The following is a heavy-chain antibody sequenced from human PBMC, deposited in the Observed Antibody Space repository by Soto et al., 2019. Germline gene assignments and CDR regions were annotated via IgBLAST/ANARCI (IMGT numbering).Heavy chain of an antibody. J-gene: IGHJ1*01. Sequence: GGSLRLSCAASGFTFSSYAMSWVRQAPGKGLEWVSAISGSGGSTYYADSVKGRFTISRDNSKNTLYMQMNSLRAEDTAVYYCAPPAGSCSCGSCCSGYWGQGTLVTVSS. CDR2: ISGSGGST. CDR1: GFTFSSYA. CDR3: APPAGSCSCGSCCSGY. D-gene: IGHD2-15*01. V-gene: IGHV3-23*01.